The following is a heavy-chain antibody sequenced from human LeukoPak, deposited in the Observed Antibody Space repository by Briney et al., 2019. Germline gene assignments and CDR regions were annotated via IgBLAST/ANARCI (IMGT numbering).Heavy chain of an antibody. CDR2: INHSGRT. Sequence: SETLSLTCAVYGGSFSGYYWSWIRQPPGKGLEWIGEINHSGRTNYNPSLKSRVTISVDTSKNQFSLKLSSVTAADTAVYYCARDAGSFDYWGQGTLVTLSS. CDR1: GGSFSGYY. J-gene: IGHJ4*02. CDR3: ARDAGSFDY. V-gene: IGHV4-34*01. D-gene: IGHD2-2*01.